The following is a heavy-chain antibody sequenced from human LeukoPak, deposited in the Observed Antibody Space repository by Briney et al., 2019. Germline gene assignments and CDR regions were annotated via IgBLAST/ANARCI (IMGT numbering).Heavy chain of an antibody. J-gene: IGHJ1*01. CDR1: GFTFSSYA. D-gene: IGHD2-15*01. CDR3: ASATRGGCYDH. V-gene: IGHV3-13*01. Sequence: GGSLRLSCAASGFTFSSYALHWVRQPTGKTLEWVSAISTAGDTYYPGYVKGRFTISRENAKNSFYLQMSSLEAGDTAVYYCASATRGGCYDHWVQATMVSVCS. CDR2: ISTAGDT.